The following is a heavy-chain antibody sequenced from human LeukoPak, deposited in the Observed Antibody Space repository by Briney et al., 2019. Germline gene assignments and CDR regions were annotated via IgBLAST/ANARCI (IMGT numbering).Heavy chain of an antibody. J-gene: IGHJ4*02. V-gene: IGHV3-21*01. CDR2: ISSDSSDI. CDR3: ARVCGSGRSGGGCYPDAFDY. Sequence: GGSLRLSCAVSGFTFSSYTMNWVRQAPGKGLEWVSSISSDSSDIDYADSVKGRLTISRDNAKTSLYLQMNSLRAEDTAVYHCARVCGSGRSGGGCYPDAFDYWGQGTLVTVSA. D-gene: IGHD2-15*01. CDR1: GFTFSSYT.